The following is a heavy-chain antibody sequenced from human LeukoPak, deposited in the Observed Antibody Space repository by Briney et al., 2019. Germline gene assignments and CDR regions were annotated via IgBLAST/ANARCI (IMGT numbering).Heavy chain of an antibody. CDR3: ARGGGYDYVWGSYRYGDY. V-gene: IGHV4-34*01. CDR1: GGSFSGYY. D-gene: IGHD3-16*02. J-gene: IGHJ4*02. CDR2: INHSGST. Sequence: SETLSLTCAVYGGSFSGYYWSWIRQPPGKGLEWIGEINHSGSTNYNPSLKSRVTISVDTSKNQFALKLSSVTAGDTAVYYCARGGGYDYVWGSYRYGDYWGQGTLVTVSS.